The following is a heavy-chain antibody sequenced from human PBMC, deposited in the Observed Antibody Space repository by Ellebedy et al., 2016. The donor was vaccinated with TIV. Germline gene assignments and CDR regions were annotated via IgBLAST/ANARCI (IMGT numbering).Heavy chain of an antibody. Sequence: ASVKVSCXASGYSFIGYYMHWVRQAPGQGLEWMGWINPNNGGTNSAQKFQGRVTMTRDAPISTAYMELSRLRSDDTAVYYCVTRGYSGYDYFDYWGQGTLVTVSS. J-gene: IGHJ4*02. CDR1: GYSFIGYY. D-gene: IGHD5-12*01. CDR3: VTRGYSGYDYFDY. CDR2: INPNNGGT. V-gene: IGHV1-2*02.